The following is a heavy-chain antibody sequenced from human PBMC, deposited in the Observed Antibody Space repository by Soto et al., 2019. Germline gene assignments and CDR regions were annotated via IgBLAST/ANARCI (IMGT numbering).Heavy chain of an antibody. Sequence: VASVKVSCKASGDTFSSYAISWVRQAPGQGLEWMGGIVPVFGTANYAQKFQDRVMITADESTSTAYIQLNSLRSDDTAVYYCARARGWNDESFDFWGQGALVTVS. CDR2: IVPVFGTA. CDR3: ARARGWNDESFDF. D-gene: IGHD1-1*01. J-gene: IGHJ4*02. CDR1: GDTFSSYA. V-gene: IGHV1-69*13.